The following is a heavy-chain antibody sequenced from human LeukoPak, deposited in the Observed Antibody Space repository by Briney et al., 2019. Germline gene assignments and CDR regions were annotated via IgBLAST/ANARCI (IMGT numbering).Heavy chain of an antibody. V-gene: IGHV3-48*03. CDR3: ARDQWGTRLD. J-gene: IGHJ4*02. D-gene: IGHD1-1*01. CDR1: GFTISSYE. CDR2: ISVSGETK. Sequence: GGSLRLSCAASGFTISSYEMDWVRQAPGKGLEWVSHISVSGETKYYAESVKGRFTISRDNAKNSLYLQMNSVRAEDTAVYYCARDQWGTRLDWGQGTLVTVSS.